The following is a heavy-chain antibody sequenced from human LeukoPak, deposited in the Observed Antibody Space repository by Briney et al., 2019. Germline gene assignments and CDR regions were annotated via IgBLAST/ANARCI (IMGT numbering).Heavy chain of an antibody. CDR3: AKALVYSSGWYGYFDY. J-gene: IGHJ4*02. CDR2: ISGSGGST. D-gene: IGHD6-19*01. V-gene: IGHV3-23*01. Sequence: GGSLRLSCAASGFTFSTYAMSWVRQAPGKGLEWVSAISGSGGSTYYADSVKGRFTISRDNSKNTLYLQMKSLRAEDTAVYYCAKALVYSSGWYGYFDYWGQGTLVTVSS. CDR1: GFTFSTYA.